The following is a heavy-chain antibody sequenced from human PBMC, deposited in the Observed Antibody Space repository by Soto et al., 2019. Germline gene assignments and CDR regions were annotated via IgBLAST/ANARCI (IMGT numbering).Heavy chain of an antibody. Sequence: GGSLRLSCAASGFTFSSYAMSWVRQAPGKGLEWVSTVSGSGANTYYADSVKGRFTISRDNSKNTLYIQMNSLRAEDTAVYYCAKDYGSSRYFFDYWGQGTLVTVSS. CDR3: AKDYGSSRYFFDY. D-gene: IGHD6-19*01. CDR1: GFTFSSYA. CDR2: VSGSGANT. J-gene: IGHJ4*02. V-gene: IGHV3-23*01.